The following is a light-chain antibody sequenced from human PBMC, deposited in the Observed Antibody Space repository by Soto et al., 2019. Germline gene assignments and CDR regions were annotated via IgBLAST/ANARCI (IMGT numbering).Light chain of an antibody. V-gene: IGKV3-20*01. CDR3: HQYGSSPAT. Sequence: EIMLTLSPGTLSLSPGERATLSCRASQSVSSSFLAWYQKTPGQGPRILIYGASSRATGIPDSFTASWSWPDFTLTISRLEPEDLSVYYCHQYGSSPATFGQGTKVDIK. CDR2: GAS. CDR1: QSVSSSF. J-gene: IGKJ1*01.